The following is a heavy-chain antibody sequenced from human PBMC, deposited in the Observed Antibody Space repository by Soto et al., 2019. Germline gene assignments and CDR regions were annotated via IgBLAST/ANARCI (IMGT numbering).Heavy chain of an antibody. J-gene: IGHJ3*02. V-gene: IGHV5-51*01. Sequence: QTLSYKGSGYSFTSYWIGWVRPMPGKGLEWMGIIYPGDSDTRYSPSFQGQVTISADKSISTAYLQWSSLKASDTAMYYCARPNTYYDILTGYLGAFDIWGQGTMVTV. CDR1: GYSFTSYW. CDR3: ARPNTYYDILTGYLGAFDI. D-gene: IGHD3-9*01. CDR2: IYPGDSDT.